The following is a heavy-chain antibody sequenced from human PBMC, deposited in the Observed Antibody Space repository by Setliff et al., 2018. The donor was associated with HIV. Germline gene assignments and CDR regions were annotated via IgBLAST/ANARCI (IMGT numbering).Heavy chain of an antibody. CDR2: ISTGGTTI. V-gene: IGHV3-48*03. D-gene: IGHD3-22*01. CDR1: CFSFSSYE. J-gene: IGHJ4*02. CDR3: ARPNYYDSSGSFDY. Sequence: QPGGSLRLSCAASCFSFSSYEMNWVRQAPGKGLEWISYISTGGTTIYYADSVKGRFTISRDNAKNSLYLQMNSLRAEDTAVYYCARPNYYDSSGSFDYWGQGTLVTVS.